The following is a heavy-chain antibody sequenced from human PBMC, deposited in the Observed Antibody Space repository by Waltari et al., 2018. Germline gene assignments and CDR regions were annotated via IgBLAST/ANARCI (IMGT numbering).Heavy chain of an antibody. J-gene: IGHJ3*02. D-gene: IGHD3-3*01. CDR2: SYTSGST. Sequence: QVQLQESGPGLVKPSETLSLTCTVSGGSISSYYWSWIRQPAGKGLGGIGRSYTSGSTNYNPSLKSRVTMSVDTSKNQFSLQLSSVTAADTAVYYCATALLTIFGVVTLDGHDAFDIWGQGTMVTVSS. V-gene: IGHV4-4*07. CDR1: GGSISSYY. CDR3: ATALLTIFGVVTLDGHDAFDI.